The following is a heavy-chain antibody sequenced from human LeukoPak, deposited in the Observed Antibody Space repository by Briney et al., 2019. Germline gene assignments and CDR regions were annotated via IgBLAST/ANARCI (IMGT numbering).Heavy chain of an antibody. Sequence: ASVKVSCKASGGTFSSYTISWVRQAPGQGLEWMGRIIPILGIANYAQKFQGRVTMTEDTSTDTAYMELSSLRSEDTAVYYCATLSGVRVVDYWGQGTLVTVSS. CDR3: ATLSGVRVVDY. J-gene: IGHJ4*02. CDR2: IIPILGIA. V-gene: IGHV1-69*02. D-gene: IGHD2-21*01. CDR1: GGTFSSYT.